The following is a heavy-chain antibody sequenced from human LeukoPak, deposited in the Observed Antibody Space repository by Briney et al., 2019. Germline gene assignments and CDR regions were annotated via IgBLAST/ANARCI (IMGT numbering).Heavy chain of an antibody. CDR3: VREYCSSTSCP. CDR1: GGSISSYY. J-gene: IGHJ5*02. CDR2: IYYSGST. V-gene: IGHV4-59*01. Sequence: SETLSLTCTVSGGSISSYYWSWIRQPPGKGLEWIGYIYYSGSTNYNPSLKSRVTISVDTSKNQFSLKLSSVTAADTAVYYCVREYCSSTSCPWGQGTLVTVSS. D-gene: IGHD2-2*01.